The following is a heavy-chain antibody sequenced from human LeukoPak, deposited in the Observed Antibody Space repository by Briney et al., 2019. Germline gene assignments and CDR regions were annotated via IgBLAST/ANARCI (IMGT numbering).Heavy chain of an antibody. D-gene: IGHD4-11*01. CDR1: GFTFSSYS. Sequence: GGSLRLSCAASGFTFSSYSMNWVRQAPGKGLEWVSYISSSSCTIYYADSVKGRFTISRDNAKNSLYLQMNSLRAEDTAVYYCARDLKTRTSYGMDVWGQGTTVTVSS. CDR3: ARDLKTRTSYGMDV. J-gene: IGHJ6*02. CDR2: ISSSSCTI. V-gene: IGHV3-48*04.